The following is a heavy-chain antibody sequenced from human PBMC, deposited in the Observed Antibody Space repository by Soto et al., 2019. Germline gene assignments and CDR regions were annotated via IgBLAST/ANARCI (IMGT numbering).Heavy chain of an antibody. J-gene: IGHJ4*02. CDR2: IYYSGTT. Sequence: SETLSLTCTVSGGSISNYYWTWIRQPPGKGLEWIGYIYYSGTTNYNPSLKSRVTISVDTSKNQFSLKLSSVTAADTAVYYCARRWGAAVDYWGQGTLLTVSS. CDR1: GGSISNYY. V-gene: IGHV4-59*08. D-gene: IGHD1-26*01. CDR3: ARRWGAAVDY.